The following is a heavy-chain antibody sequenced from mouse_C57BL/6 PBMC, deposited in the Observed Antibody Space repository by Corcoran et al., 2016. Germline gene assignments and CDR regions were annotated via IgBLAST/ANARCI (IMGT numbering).Heavy chain of an antibody. D-gene: IGHD1-1*01. Sequence: QIQLVQSGPELKKPGETVKISCKASGYTFTTYGMSWVKQAPGKGLKWMGWINTYSGVPTYADDFKGRFAFSLETSASTAYLQINNLKNEDTATDFCAREGGSSPFDYWGQGTTLTVSS. CDR3: AREGGSSPFDY. V-gene: IGHV9-3*01. CDR1: GYTFTTYG. J-gene: IGHJ2*01. CDR2: INTYSGVP.